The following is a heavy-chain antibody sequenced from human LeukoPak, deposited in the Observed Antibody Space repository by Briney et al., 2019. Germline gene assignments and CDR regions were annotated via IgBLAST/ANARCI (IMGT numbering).Heavy chain of an antibody. CDR3: ARDNIVVVPAANNWFDP. CDR1: GGSISSYY. Sequence: SETLSLTCTVSGGSISSYYWSWIRQPAGKGLEWIGRIYTSGSTNYNPSLKSRVTMSVGTSKNQFSLKLSSVTAADTAVYYCARDNIVVVPAANNWFDPWGQGTLVTVSS. D-gene: IGHD2-2*01. V-gene: IGHV4-4*07. J-gene: IGHJ5*02. CDR2: IYTSGST.